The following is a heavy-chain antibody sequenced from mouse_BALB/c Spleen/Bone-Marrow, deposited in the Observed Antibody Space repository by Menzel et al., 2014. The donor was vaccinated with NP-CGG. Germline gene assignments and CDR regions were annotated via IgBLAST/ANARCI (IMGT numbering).Heavy chain of an antibody. Sequence: QVQLKQSGPELVRPGVSVKISCKGSGYTFTDYAMHWVKQSHAKSLEWIGVISTYPGNTNYNQKFKGKATMTVDKSSSTAYMELARLTSEDSAIYYCARSGYGYDWFAYWGQGTLVTVSA. V-gene: IGHV1-67*01. CDR2: ISTYPGNT. CDR1: GYTFTDYA. J-gene: IGHJ3*01. CDR3: ARSGYGYDWFAY. D-gene: IGHD2-2*01.